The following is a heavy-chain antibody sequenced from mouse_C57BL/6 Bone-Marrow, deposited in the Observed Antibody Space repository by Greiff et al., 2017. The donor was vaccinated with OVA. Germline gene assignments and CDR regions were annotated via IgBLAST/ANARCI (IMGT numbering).Heavy chain of an antibody. CDR1: GYTFTSYW. D-gene: IGHD2-3*01. CDR3: ARDGYYLSWFAY. V-gene: IGHV1-69*01. Sequence: QVHVKQPGAELVMPGASVKLSCKASGYTFTSYWMHWVKQRPGQGLEWIGEIDPSDSYTNYNQKFKGKSTLTVDKSSSTAYMQLSSLTSEDSAVYYCARDGYYLSWFAYWGQGTLVTVSA. J-gene: IGHJ3*01. CDR2: IDPSDSYT.